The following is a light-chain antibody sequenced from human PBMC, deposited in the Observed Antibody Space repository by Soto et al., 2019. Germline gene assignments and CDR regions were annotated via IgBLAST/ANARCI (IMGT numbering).Light chain of an antibody. CDR1: SSDVGSYNL. CDR3: CSYAGSSTLVV. J-gene: IGLJ1*01. V-gene: IGLV2-23*02. CDR2: EVS. Sequence: QSVLTQPASVSGSPGRSITISCTGTSSDVGSYNLVSWYQQHPGKAPKLMIYEVSKRPSGVSNRFSGSKSGNTASLTISGLQAEDEADYYCCSYAGSSTLVVFGTGTKVTVL.